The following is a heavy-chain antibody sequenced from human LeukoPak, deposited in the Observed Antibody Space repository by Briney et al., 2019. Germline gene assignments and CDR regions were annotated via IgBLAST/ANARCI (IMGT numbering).Heavy chain of an antibody. CDR1: GYTFTSYA. CDR3: ARESGFYGSGSRY. J-gene: IGHJ4*02. Sequence: EASVKVSCKASGYTFTSYAMHWVRQAPGQRLEWMGWINAGNGNTKYSQEFQGRVTITRDTSASTAYMELSRLRSDDTAVYYCARESGFYGSGSRYWGQGTLVTVSS. CDR2: INAGNGNT. V-gene: IGHV1-3*01. D-gene: IGHD3-10*01.